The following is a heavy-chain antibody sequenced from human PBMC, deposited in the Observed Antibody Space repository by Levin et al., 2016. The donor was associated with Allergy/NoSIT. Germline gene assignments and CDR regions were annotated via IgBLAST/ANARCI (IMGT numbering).Heavy chain of an antibody. CDR3: ARDFYAVAGPFVDY. CDR2: ISYDGSNK. V-gene: IGHV3-30-3*01. D-gene: IGHD6-19*01. Sequence: WIRQPPGKGLEWVAVISYDGSNKYYADSVKGRFTISRDNSKNTLYLQMNSLRAEDTAVYYCARDFYAVAGPFVDYWGQGTLVTVSS. J-gene: IGHJ4*02.